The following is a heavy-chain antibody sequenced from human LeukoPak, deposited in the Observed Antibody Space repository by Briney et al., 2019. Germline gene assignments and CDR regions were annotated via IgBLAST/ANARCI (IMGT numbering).Heavy chain of an antibody. D-gene: IGHD1-26*01. CDR3: ARAYGGSPPFAC. CDR2: INHGSST. CDR1: GGSFSDFY. J-gene: IGHJ4*02. V-gene: IGHV4-34*01. Sequence: SENLSLTCAVYGGSFSDFYWSWIRQSPGKGREWIGEINHGSSTTYNPSLKSRVTISIDTSKNQFSLKLNSVAAADTAVYYCARAYGGSPPFACWGPGILVTVSS.